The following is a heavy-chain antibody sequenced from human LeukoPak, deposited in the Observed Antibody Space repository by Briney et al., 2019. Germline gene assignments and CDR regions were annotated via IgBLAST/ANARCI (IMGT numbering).Heavy chain of an antibody. J-gene: IGHJ4*02. CDR3: AKGVKQIVVVTAQHYLDY. CDR1: GGSISSYY. D-gene: IGHD2-21*02. V-gene: IGHV4-59*01. CDR2: IYYSGST. Sequence: SETLSLTCTVSGGSISSYYWAGIRQPPGKGLEWIGYIYYSGSTNYNPSLKSRVTISVDTSKNQFSLKLSSVTAADTAVYYCAKGVKQIVVVTAQHYLDYWGQGTLVTVSS.